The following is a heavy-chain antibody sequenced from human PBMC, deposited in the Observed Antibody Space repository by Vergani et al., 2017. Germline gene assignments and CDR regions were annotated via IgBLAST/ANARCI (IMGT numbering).Heavy chain of an antibody. CDR2: IKSTFDRGTT. CDR1: GFSLRNAW. D-gene: IGHD2-21*01. J-gene: IGHJ6*02. Sequence: EVQLVESGGGIVKPGGSLRLSCVASGFSLRNAWMNWFRRTPGKGLEWVGRIKSTFDRGTTDYAAAVKGRFTISRDDSKNTLFLQMNGLKTEDIGVYYCTTDPRYCGDCSCYWLSYHHYYGMGLWVQGTTVTVSS. V-gene: IGHV3-15*07. CDR3: TTDPRYCGDCSCYWLSYHHYYGMGL.